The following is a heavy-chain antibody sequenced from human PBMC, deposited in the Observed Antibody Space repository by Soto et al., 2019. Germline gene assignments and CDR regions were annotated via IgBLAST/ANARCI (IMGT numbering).Heavy chain of an antibody. CDR3: ARDDHTYGVY. CDR2: IGPYGNTI. J-gene: IGHJ4*02. V-gene: IGHV3-11*01. Sequence: GGSLRLSCAASGFSFRDYFMSWIRQAPGKGLEWVSYIGPYGNTIYYADSVKGRFTISRDDATNSLHLHMNSLRTEDTAVYYCARDDHTYGVYWGQGTPVTVSS. CDR1: GFSFRDYF. D-gene: IGHD2-21*01.